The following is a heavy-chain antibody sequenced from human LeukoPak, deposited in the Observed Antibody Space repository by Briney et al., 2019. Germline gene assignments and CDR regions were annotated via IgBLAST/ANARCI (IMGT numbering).Heavy chain of an antibody. J-gene: IGHJ4*02. D-gene: IGHD3-10*01. V-gene: IGHV1-2*02. CDR1: GYTFTGYY. CDR2: INPNSGGT. Sequence: ASVKVSCMASGYTFTGYYMHWVRQAPGQGLEWMGWINPNSGGTNYAQKFQGRVTMTRDTSISTAYMELSRLRSDDTAVYYCARRAKGSGSYYFDYWGQGTLVTVSS. CDR3: ARRAKGSGSYYFDY.